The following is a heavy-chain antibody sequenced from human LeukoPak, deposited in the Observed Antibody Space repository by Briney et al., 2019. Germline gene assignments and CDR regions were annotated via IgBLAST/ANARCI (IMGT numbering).Heavy chain of an antibody. J-gene: IGHJ3*02. CDR2: TNSDGSST. V-gene: IGHV3-74*01. Sequence: GGSLRLSCAASGFTFSSYWMYWVRQAPGKGLVWVSRTNSDGSSTSYADSVKGRFTISRDNAKNTLYLQMNSLRAEDTAVYYCARTRQYAFDIWGQGTMVTVSS. CDR1: GFTFSSYW. CDR3: ARTRQYAFDI.